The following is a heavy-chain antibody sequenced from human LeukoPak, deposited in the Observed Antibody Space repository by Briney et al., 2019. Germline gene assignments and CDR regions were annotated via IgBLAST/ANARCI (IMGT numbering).Heavy chain of an antibody. V-gene: IGHV4-39*01. CDR1: GGSISSSSYY. Sequence: SETLSLTRTVSGGSISSSSYYWGWIRQPPGKGLEWIGSIYYSGSTYYNPSLKSRVTISVDTSKNQFSLKLSSVTAADTAVYYCARRLSVGVPGYYYYYMDVWGKGTTVTVSS. CDR3: ARRLSVGVPGYYYYYMDV. D-gene: IGHD1-26*01. J-gene: IGHJ6*03. CDR2: IYYSGST.